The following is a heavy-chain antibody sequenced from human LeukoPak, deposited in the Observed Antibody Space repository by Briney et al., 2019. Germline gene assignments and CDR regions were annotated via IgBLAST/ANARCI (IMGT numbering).Heavy chain of an antibody. CDR2: VSGSGGTT. J-gene: IGHJ6*02. CDR3: AKEFYFATAV. CDR1: GFTFSTYA. V-gene: IGHV3-23*01. Sequence: GGSLRLSCAASGFTFSTYAMSWVRQSPGKGLEWVSTVSGSGGTTHYADSVKGRFTIPRDNSKNTLYLQMNSLRAEDTAVYYCAKEFYFATAVWGQGTTVTVSS. D-gene: IGHD2-15*01.